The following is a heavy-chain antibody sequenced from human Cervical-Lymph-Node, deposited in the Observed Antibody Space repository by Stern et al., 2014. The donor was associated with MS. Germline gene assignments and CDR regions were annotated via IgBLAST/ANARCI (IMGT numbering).Heavy chain of an antibody. CDR2: IYYSGST. D-gene: IGHD1-26*01. Sequence: DQLVESGPGLVKPSETLSLTCTVSGGSISSYYWSWIRQPTGKGLEWIGYIYYSGSTNYNPSLKSRVTISVDTSKNQFSLKLSSVTAADTAVYYCARVKRGRESPFDYWGQGTLVTVSS. CDR1: GGSISSYY. V-gene: IGHV4-59*01. CDR3: ARVKRGRESPFDY. J-gene: IGHJ4*02.